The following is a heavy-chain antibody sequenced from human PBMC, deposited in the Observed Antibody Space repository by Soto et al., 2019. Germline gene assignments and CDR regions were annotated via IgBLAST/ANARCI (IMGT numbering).Heavy chain of an antibody. V-gene: IGHV4-59*08. J-gene: IGHJ6*02. CDR1: GGSISSYY. CDR2: VHHSWGS. CDR3: ARQGFGPLHGLVDV. Sequence: QVQLQESGPGLVKPSETLSLSCTVSGGSISSYYWSWFRQSPGKRMEWIGYVHHSWGSSYNPSLQSRVARSLDPSKSQFSLKATSVTATDTAVYYCARQGFGPLHGLVDVWGQGTTVTVSS. D-gene: IGHD3-10*01.